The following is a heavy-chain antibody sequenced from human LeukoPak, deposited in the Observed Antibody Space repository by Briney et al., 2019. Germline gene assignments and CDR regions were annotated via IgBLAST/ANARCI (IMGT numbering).Heavy chain of an antibody. CDR3: ARQEYCSGGCCYTWFDP. V-gene: IGHV5-51*01. J-gene: IGHJ5*02. D-gene: IGHD2-15*01. CDR2: IYPADSGI. Sequence: GESLKISCKGSGYSINNYWIGWVRQMPGKGLEWMGIIYPADSGIRYSPSFQGQVTISADKSISTAYLQWSSLKASDTAMYYCARQEYCSGGCCYTWFDPWGQGTLVTVSS. CDR1: GYSINNYW.